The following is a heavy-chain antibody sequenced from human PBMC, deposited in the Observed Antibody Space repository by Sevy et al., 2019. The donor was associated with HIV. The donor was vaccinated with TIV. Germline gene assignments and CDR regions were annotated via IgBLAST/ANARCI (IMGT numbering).Heavy chain of an antibody. CDR2: MSSGNTYT. D-gene: IGHD2-21*01. CDR3: ARLRVIASAPYYFDY. CDR1: GLIFSDYY. V-gene: IGHV3-11*06. J-gene: IGHJ4*02. Sequence: GESLKISCAASGLIFSDYYMGWVRQAPGKGLEWVADMSSGNTYTNYADSVKGRFTISRDNAMKSLYLQMNTLRAEDTAVYYCARLRVIASAPYYFDYWGQGALVTVSS.